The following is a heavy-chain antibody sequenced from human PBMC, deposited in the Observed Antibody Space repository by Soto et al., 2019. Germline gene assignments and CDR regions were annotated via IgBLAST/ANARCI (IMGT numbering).Heavy chain of an antibody. Sequence: GALRLSCVASVFTFSSSFMGWVRQAPGKGLEWVANINQDGGGTYYVDSVQGRFTISRDNAKDSLFLQLNSLRGEDTAVYYCARYFRGSGRHFFDYWGQGTLVTVSS. CDR3: ARYFRGSGRHFFDY. J-gene: IGHJ4*02. CDR1: VFTFSSSF. V-gene: IGHV3-7*03. CDR2: INQDGGGT. D-gene: IGHD6-19*01.